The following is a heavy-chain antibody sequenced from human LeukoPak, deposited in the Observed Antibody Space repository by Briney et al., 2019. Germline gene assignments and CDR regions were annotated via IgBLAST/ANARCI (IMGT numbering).Heavy chain of an antibody. J-gene: IGHJ3*02. D-gene: IGHD3/OR15-3a*01. CDR1: GFTFSSYA. V-gene: IGHV3-30*01. CDR3: ARDGTGYYAFDI. Sequence: PGGSLRLSCAASGFTFSSYAMHWVRQAPGKGLEWVAVISYDGSNKYYADSVKGRFTISRDNSKNALYLQMNSLRAEDTAVYYCARDGTGYYAFDIWGQGTMVTVSS. CDR2: ISYDGSNK.